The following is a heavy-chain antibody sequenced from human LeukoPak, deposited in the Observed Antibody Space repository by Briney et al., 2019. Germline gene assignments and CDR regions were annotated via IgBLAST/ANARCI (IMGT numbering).Heavy chain of an antibody. Sequence: GGSLRLSCAASGFTFSKAWMSWVRQAPGKGLEWVGRIKSKTDGGTTDYAAPVKGRFTISRDDSKNTLYLQMNSLKTEDTAVYYCTIGYCSCVSCYGYYCDYWGQGTLVTVSS. D-gene: IGHD2-15*01. V-gene: IGHV3-15*01. CDR3: TIGYCSCVSCYGYYCDY. J-gene: IGHJ4*02. CDR1: GFTFSKAW. CDR2: IKSKTDGGTT.